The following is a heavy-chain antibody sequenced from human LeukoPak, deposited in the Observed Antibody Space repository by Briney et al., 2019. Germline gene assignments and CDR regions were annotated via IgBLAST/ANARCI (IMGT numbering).Heavy chain of an antibody. CDR3: ARAPSEIGGYYPEYFRH. CDR1: GFRFDDHG. D-gene: IGHD3-22*01. CDR2: IKSDGST. V-gene: IGHV3-74*01. Sequence: GGSLRLSCAASGFRFDDHGMSWVRQAPGKGLVWVSRIKSDGSTRYADSVKGRFTISRDNAKNTVSLQMTSLRAEDTGVYYCARAPSEIGGYYPEYFRHWGQGTLVIVSS. J-gene: IGHJ1*01.